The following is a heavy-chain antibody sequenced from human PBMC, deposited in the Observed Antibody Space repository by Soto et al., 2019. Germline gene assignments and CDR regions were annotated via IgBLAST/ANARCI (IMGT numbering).Heavy chain of an antibody. D-gene: IGHD3-3*01. CDR2: IYYSGST. CDR1: GGSISSYY. CDR3: ARHIEWPFWSGDQYYYYYYMDV. J-gene: IGHJ6*03. V-gene: IGHV4-59*08. Sequence: SETLSLTCTVSGGSISSYYWSWIRQPPGKGLEWIGYIYYSGSTNYNPSLKSRVTISVDTSKNQFSLKLSSVTAADTAVYYCARHIEWPFWSGDQYYYYYYMDVWGKGTTVTVSS.